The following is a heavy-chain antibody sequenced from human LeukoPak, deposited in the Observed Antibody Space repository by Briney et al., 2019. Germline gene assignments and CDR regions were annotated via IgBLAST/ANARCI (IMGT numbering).Heavy chain of an antibody. CDR3: ARGVVVAATFDY. CDR1: GFLHSIYA. D-gene: IGHD2-15*01. Sequence: GGPLRLLCAPSGFLHSIYAVLCVRQAPGRGLEWVAVISYDGSNKYYADSVKGRFTISRDNSKNTLYLQMNSLRAQDTAVYYCARGVVVAATFDYWGQGTLVTVSS. V-gene: IGHV3-30-3*01. J-gene: IGHJ4*02. CDR2: ISYDGSNK.